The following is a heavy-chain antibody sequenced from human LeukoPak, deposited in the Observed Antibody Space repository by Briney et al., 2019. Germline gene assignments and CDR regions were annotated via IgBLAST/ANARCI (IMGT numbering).Heavy chain of an antibody. CDR2: ISYDGSNK. Sequence: PGGSLRLSCAASGFTFSSYAMHWVRQAPGKGLEWVAVISYDGSNKYYADSVKGRFTISRDNSKNTLYLQMNSLRAEDTAVYYCARDLSVWYYGSGNGMDVWGQGTTVTVSS. J-gene: IGHJ6*02. CDR3: ARDLSVWYYGSGNGMDV. D-gene: IGHD3-10*01. CDR1: GFTFSSYA. V-gene: IGHV3-30*04.